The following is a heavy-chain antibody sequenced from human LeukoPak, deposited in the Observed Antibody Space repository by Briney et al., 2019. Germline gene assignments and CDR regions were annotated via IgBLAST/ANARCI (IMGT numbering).Heavy chain of an antibody. Sequence: PGGSLRLSCAASGFTFDDYAMHWVRQAPGKGLEWVSGISWNSGSIGYADSVKGRFTISRDHAKNSLYLQMNSLRAEDTALYYCARDYRAVAGPPLGTRGVDYWGQGTLVTVSS. CDR2: ISWNSGSI. V-gene: IGHV3-9*01. CDR3: ARDYRAVAGPPLGTRGVDY. CDR1: GFTFDDYA. D-gene: IGHD6-19*01. J-gene: IGHJ4*02.